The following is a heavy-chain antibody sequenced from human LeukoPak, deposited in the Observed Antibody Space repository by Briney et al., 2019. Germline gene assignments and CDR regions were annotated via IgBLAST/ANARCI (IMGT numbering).Heavy chain of an antibody. Sequence: SVKVSCKASGGTFNTYGFNWVRQGPGQGLEWMGGIIPFVGPAKYAQSFQGRVTITADESTSTAYMELSSLTSEDTAMYFCARDPSGGYYPGNADYWGQGTLVTVSS. J-gene: IGHJ4*02. CDR1: GGTFNTYG. CDR2: IIPFVGPA. V-gene: IGHV1-69*13. D-gene: IGHD3-22*01. CDR3: ARDPSGGYYPGNADY.